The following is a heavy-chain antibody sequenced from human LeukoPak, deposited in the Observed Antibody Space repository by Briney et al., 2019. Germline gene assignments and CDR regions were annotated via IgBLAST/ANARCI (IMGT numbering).Heavy chain of an antibody. CDR3: ARALDYYDSSGYHY. D-gene: IGHD3-22*01. J-gene: IGHJ4*02. V-gene: IGHV1-3*01. Sequence: GASVKVSCKASGYTFTSYAMHWVRQAPGQRLEWMGWINAGNGNTKYSQKFQGRVTITRDTSASTAYMELSSLRSEDTAVYYCARALDYYDSSGYHYWGQGTLVTVSS. CDR2: INAGNGNT. CDR1: GYTFTSYA.